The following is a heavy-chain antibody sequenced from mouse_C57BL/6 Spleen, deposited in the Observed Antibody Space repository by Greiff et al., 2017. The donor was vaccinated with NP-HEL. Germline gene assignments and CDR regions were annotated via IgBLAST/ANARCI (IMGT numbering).Heavy chain of an antibody. D-gene: IGHD2-4*01. V-gene: IGHV1-55*01. CDR1: GYTFTSYW. CDR3: ARGGYDYDGSYWYFDV. CDR2: IYPGSGST. J-gene: IGHJ1*03. Sequence: VQLQQSGAELVKPGASVKMSCKASGYTFTSYWITWVKQRPGQGLEWIGDIYPGSGSTNYNEKFKSKATLTVDTSSSTAYMQLSSLTSEDSAVYYCARGGYDYDGSYWYFDVWGTGTTVTVSS.